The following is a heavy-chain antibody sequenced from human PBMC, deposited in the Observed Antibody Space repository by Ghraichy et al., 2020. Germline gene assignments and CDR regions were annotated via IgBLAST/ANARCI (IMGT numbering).Heavy chain of an antibody. V-gene: IGHV1-69*06. D-gene: IGHD6-6*01. CDR3: ARGGSIAARGPPYYYYYYMDV. CDR2: IIPIFGTA. Sequence: SVKVSCKASGGTFSSYAISWVRQAPGQGLEWMGGIIPIFGTANYAQKFQGRVTITADKSTSTAYMELSSLRSEDTAVYYCARGGSIAARGPPYYYYYYMDVWGKGTTVTVSS. J-gene: IGHJ6*03. CDR1: GGTFSSYA.